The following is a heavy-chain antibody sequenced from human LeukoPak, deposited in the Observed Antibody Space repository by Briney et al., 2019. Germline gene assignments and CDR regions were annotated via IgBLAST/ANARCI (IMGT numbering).Heavy chain of an antibody. CDR3: ARLESPIRGVITPYFDY. Sequence: PSETLSLTCTVSGGSISSSSYYWGWIRQPPGKGLEWIGSIYYSGSTYYNPSLKSRVTISVDTSKNQFSLKLSSVTAADTAVYYCARLESPIRGVITPYFDYWGQGTLVTVSS. D-gene: IGHD3-10*01. V-gene: IGHV4-39*07. J-gene: IGHJ4*02. CDR2: IYYSGST. CDR1: GGSISSSSYY.